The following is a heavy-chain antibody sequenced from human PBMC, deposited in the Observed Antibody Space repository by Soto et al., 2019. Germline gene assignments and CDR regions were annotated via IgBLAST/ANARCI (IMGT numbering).Heavy chain of an antibody. D-gene: IGHD5-12*01. V-gene: IGHV4-38-2*02. J-gene: IGHJ4*02. Sequence: PSETLSLTCTVSGGSISSGYYWCWIRQPPGKGLEWIGSIYHSGSTYYNPSLKSRVTISVDTSKNQLSLKLSSVTAADTAVYYCARNPRDGYKPFDYWGQGTLVTVSS. CDR2: IYHSGST. CDR1: GGSISSGYY. CDR3: ARNPRDGYKPFDY.